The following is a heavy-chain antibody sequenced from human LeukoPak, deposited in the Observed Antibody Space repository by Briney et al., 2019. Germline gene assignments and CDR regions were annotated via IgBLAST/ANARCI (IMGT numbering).Heavy chain of an antibody. D-gene: IGHD4-23*01. CDR1: GFTFSDYG. Sequence: GGSLRLSCAASGFTFSDYGMHWVRQAPGKGLEMVAFIRFDGRYKYYADSVKGRFTIYRDNSKNTLYLQINGLRPEDTAVYYCAKGDNSNHPDYWGQGTLVTVSS. V-gene: IGHV3-30*02. CDR2: IRFDGRYK. CDR3: AKGDNSNHPDY. J-gene: IGHJ4*02.